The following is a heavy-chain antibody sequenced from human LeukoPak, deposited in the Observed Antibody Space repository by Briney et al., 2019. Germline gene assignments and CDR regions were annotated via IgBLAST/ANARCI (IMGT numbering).Heavy chain of an antibody. V-gene: IGHV5-51*01. CDR3: AAGLSDAFDI. Sequence: GESLKISCKGSGNGFRSYWIGWVRQMPGQGLEWMGIIYPGDSDTRYSPSFQGQVTISADKSSTTVYLQWSSLKASDTAMYYCAAGLSDAFDIWGQGTMVTVSS. CDR1: GNGFRSYW. CDR2: IYPGDSDT. J-gene: IGHJ3*02.